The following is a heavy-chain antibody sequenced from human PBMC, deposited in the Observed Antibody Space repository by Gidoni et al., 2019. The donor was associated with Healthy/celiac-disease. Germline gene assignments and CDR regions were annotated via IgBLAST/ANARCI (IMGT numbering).Heavy chain of an antibody. CDR3: ARGGWGDIVVVPAAMADY. D-gene: IGHD2-2*01. CDR1: GYTFTSYG. Sequence: QVQLVQSGAEVKKPGASVKVSCQASGYTFTSYGISWVRQAPGQGLEWMGWIRPYNGNTNYAQKLQGRVTMTTDTSTSTAYMELRSLRSDDTAVYYCARGGWGDIVVVPAAMADYWGQGTLVTVSS. J-gene: IGHJ4*02. V-gene: IGHV1-18*01. CDR2: IRPYNGNT.